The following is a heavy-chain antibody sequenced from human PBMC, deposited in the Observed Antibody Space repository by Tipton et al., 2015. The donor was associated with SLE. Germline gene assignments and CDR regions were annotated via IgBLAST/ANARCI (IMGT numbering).Heavy chain of an antibody. CDR3: AKAISGNYYAIAFDI. J-gene: IGHJ3*02. CDR1: GFSFDEYA. V-gene: IGHV3-9*03. D-gene: IGHD3-10*01. CDR2: ISWNSGKI. Sequence: SLRLSCAATGFSFDEYAMHWVRQAPGKGLEWVSGISWNSGKIGYADSVKGRFIISRDNAKNSLYLQMNSLRAEDMASYYCAKAISGNYYAIAFDIWGQGTMVTVSS.